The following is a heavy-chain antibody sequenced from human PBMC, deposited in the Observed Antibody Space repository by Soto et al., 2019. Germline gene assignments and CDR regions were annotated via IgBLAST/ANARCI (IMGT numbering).Heavy chain of an antibody. D-gene: IGHD4-17*01. CDR2: IIPILGIA. V-gene: IGHV1-69*02. J-gene: IGHJ5*02. CDR1: GGTFSSYT. Sequence: QVQLVQSGAEVKKPGSSVKVSCKASGGTFSSYTISWVRQAPGQGLEWMGRIIPILGIANYAQKFQGRVTITADKSTSTAYVELSSLRAEDTAVYYCARALGKVTTNWFDPWGQGTLVTVSS. CDR3: ARALGKVTTNWFDP.